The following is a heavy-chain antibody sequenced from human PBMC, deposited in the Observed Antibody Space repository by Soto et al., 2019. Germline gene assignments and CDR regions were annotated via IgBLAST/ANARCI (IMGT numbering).Heavy chain of an antibody. J-gene: IGHJ4*02. CDR3: ARYTDWYSSSPGFDS. CDR2: IWYDGSNK. CDR1: GFTFSSYG. Sequence: GGSLRLSCAASGFTFSSYGMQWVRQAPGMELEWVALIWYDGSNKYYADSVKGRFTISRDNSKNTLYLQMNSLRDDDTAVYYCARYTDWYSSSPGFDSWGQGTLVTVSS. D-gene: IGHD6-6*01. V-gene: IGHV3-33*01.